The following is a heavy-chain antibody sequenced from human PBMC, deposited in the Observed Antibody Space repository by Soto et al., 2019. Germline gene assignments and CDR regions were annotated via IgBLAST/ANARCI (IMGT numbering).Heavy chain of an antibody. CDR3: ARRGYCSSTSCYPRYYGMDV. Sequence: GESLKISSKGSGYSFTSYWIGWVRQMPGKGLEWMGIIYPGDSDTRYSPSFQGQVTISADKSISTAYLQWSSLKGSDTAMYYCARRGYCSSTSCYPRYYGMDVWGQGTTVTVSS. D-gene: IGHD2-2*01. V-gene: IGHV5-51*01. CDR2: IYPGDSDT. CDR1: GYSFTSYW. J-gene: IGHJ6*02.